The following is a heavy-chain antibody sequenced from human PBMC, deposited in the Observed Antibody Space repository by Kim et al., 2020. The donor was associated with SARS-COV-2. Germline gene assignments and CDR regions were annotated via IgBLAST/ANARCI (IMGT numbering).Heavy chain of an antibody. V-gene: IGHV4-34*01. CDR1: GGSFSGYY. Sequence: SETLSLTCGVSGGSFSGYYWIWIRQPPGKGLEWIGEINHSGSTNYNPSLKSRVTISVDTSKSQFSLKVTSVTAADTAVFYCARGFGGWSPYYLDYWGQGTLVTVSS. CDR2: INHSGST. D-gene: IGHD6-19*01. CDR3: ARGFGGWSPYYLDY. J-gene: IGHJ4*02.